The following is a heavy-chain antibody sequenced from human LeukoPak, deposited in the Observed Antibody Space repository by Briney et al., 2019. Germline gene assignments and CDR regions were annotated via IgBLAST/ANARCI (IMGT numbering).Heavy chain of an antibody. D-gene: IGHD3-10*01. CDR1: GFTFSSYA. J-gene: IGHJ4*02. CDR3: ARGSSYYYGSGSLGNFDY. CDR2: ISSSGSTI. V-gene: IGHV3-11*01. Sequence: PGGSLRLSCAASGFTFSSYAMSWIRQAPGKGLEWVSYISSSGSTIYYADSVKGRFTISRDNAKNSLYLQMNSLRAEDTAVYYCARGSSYYYGSGSLGNFDYWGQGTLVTVSS.